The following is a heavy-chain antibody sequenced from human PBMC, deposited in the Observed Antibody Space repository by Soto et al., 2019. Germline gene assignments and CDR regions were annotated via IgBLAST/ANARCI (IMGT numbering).Heavy chain of an antibody. Sequence: EVQLLESGGGLVQPGGSLRLSCAASGFTFSSYAMSWVRQAPGKGLEWVSAISGSGGSTYYADSVKGRFTISRDNSKNPLYLQMNSLRAEGTAVYYCAANRGYNYYYGMDVWGQGTTVTVSS. CDR3: AANRGYNYYYGMDV. CDR2: ISGSGGST. D-gene: IGHD3-22*01. J-gene: IGHJ6*02. V-gene: IGHV3-23*01. CDR1: GFTFSSYA.